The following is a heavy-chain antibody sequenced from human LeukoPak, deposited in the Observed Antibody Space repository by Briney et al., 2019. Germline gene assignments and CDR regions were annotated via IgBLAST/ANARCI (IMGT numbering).Heavy chain of an antibody. CDR3: AKRADSSAHSFDY. D-gene: IGHD3-22*01. V-gene: IGHV3-48*04. J-gene: IGHJ4*02. CDR2: IRSSDSTT. CDR1: GFTVSSYS. Sequence: GGSLRLSCAASGFTVSSYSMNWVRQTPGKGLEWVSYIRSSDSTTYYADSVKGRFTISRDNAKNSLYLQMDSLRVEDTAVYYCAKRADSSAHSFDYWGQGTLVTVSS.